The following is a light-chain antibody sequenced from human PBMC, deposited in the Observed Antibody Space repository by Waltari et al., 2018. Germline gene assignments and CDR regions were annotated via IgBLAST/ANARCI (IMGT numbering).Light chain of an antibody. CDR2: NDD. V-gene: IGLV3-21*01. CDR1: DISSRS. J-gene: IGLJ2*01. Sequence: SYVLSQPPSLSVAPGQTAKITCGGNDISSRSVNWYQQEAGQAPVVVIFNDDYRPSGIPERCSASNSGNTATLTISGVEDGDEADYYCQVWDSSGDHVVAFGGGTKLTVL. CDR3: QVWDSSGDHVVA.